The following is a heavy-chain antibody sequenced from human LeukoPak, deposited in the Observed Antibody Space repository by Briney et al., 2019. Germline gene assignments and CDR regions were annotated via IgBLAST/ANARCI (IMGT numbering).Heavy chain of an antibody. V-gene: IGHV1-69*05. Sequence: ASVKVSCKASGYTFTSYGISWVRQAPGQGLEWMGRIIPIFGTANYAQKFQGRVTITTDESTSTAYMELSSLRSEDTAVYYCAREPVGATKRFDYWGQGTLVTVSS. CDR1: GYTFTSYG. D-gene: IGHD1-26*01. CDR2: IIPIFGTA. CDR3: AREPVGATKRFDY. J-gene: IGHJ4*02.